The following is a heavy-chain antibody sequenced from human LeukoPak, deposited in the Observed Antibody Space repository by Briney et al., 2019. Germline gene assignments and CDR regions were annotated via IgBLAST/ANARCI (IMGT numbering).Heavy chain of an antibody. Sequence: ASVKVSCKASGYTFTGYYMHWVRQAPGQGLEWMGWINPNSGGTSYEQKFQGRVTMTRDTSITTAYMELGRLTSDDTAVYYCARGGIAAGDYWGQGTLVTVSS. V-gene: IGHV1-2*02. D-gene: IGHD6-13*01. J-gene: IGHJ4*02. CDR3: ARGGIAAGDY. CDR2: INPNSGGT. CDR1: GYTFTGYY.